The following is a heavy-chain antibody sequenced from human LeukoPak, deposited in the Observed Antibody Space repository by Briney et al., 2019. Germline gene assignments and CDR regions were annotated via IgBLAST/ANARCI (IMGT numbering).Heavy chain of an antibody. D-gene: IGHD2-2*03. Sequence: ASVKVSCKASGYTFTGYYMHWVRQAPGRGLEWMGWINPNSGGTNYAQKFQGRVTMTRDTSISTAYMELSRLRSDDTAVYYCARDGYCSSTSCYWNWFDPWGQGTLVTVSS. CDR2: INPNSGGT. CDR3: ARDGYCSSTSCYWNWFDP. V-gene: IGHV1-2*02. J-gene: IGHJ5*02. CDR1: GYTFTGYY.